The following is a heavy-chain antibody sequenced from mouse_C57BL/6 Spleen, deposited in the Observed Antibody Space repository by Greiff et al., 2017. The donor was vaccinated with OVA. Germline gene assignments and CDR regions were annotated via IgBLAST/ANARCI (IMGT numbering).Heavy chain of an antibody. CDR1: GYTFTDYY. J-gene: IGHJ4*01. CDR2: INPNNGCT. Sequence: EVQLQQSGAELVKPGASVKLSCKASGYTFTDYYMHWVKQRPGQSLEWIGDINPNNGCTSYNQKFKGKATLTVDKSSSTAYMQLRSLTSEDSAVYYCARSYYDAMDYWGQGTSVTVSS. V-gene: IGHV1-26*01. CDR3: ARSYYDAMDY.